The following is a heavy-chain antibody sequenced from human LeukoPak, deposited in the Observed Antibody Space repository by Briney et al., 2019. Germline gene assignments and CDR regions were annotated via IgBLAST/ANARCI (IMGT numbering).Heavy chain of an antibody. V-gene: IGHV4-4*07. D-gene: IGHD4-17*01. CDR1: GGSISSYY. J-gene: IGHJ4*02. CDR2: IYSSGST. Sequence: SETLSLTCTVSGGSISSYYWSWVRQPAGKGLEWIGRIYSSGSTNYNPSLKSRVTISVDTSKNQFSLKLSSVTAADTAVYYCAGGWVTTKYYFDYWGQGTLVTVSS. CDR3: AGGWVTTKYYFDY.